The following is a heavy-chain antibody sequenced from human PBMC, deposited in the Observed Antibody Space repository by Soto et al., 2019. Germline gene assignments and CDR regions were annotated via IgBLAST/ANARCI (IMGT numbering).Heavy chain of an antibody. J-gene: IGHJ6*02. CDR3: ASSGKGLVYYYYYGMDV. CDR2: ISAYNGNT. CDR1: GYTFTSYG. Sequence: GASVKVSCKASGYTFTSYGISWVRQAPGQGLEWMGWISAYNGNTNYAQKLQGRVTMTTDTSTSTAYMELRSLRSDDTAVYYCASSGKGLVYYYYYGMDVWGQGTTVTVSS. V-gene: IGHV1-18*01.